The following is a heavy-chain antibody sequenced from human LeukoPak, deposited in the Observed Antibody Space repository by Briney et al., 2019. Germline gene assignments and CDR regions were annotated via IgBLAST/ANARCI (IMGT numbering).Heavy chain of an antibody. CDR2: INSDGSST. CDR3: ARENLAAAADY. CDR1: GFTFSSYW. V-gene: IGHV3-74*01. Sequence: PGGSLRLSCAASGFTFSSYWMHWVRQAPGKGLVWVSRINSDGSSTSYADSVKGRFTISRDNAKNTLYLQMNSLRAEDTAVYYCARENLAAAADYWGQGTVVTVSS. J-gene: IGHJ4*02. D-gene: IGHD6-25*01.